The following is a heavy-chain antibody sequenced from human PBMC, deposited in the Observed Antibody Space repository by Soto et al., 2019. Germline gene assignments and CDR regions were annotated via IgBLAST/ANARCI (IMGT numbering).Heavy chain of an antibody. CDR3: ARGRGPIVTFYCDY. V-gene: IGHV3-30*03. J-gene: IGHJ4*02. CDR2: ISTDGSNN. Sequence: QVQLLESGGGVVQPGRSLRLSCAASGFTFRSYAMHWVRQAPGKGLEWVAVISTDGSNNYHADSVEGRFTVSRDNSKNTLYLEMNSLRPEDTAVYYCARGRGPIVTFYCDYWGQGTLVTVPS. D-gene: IGHD3-9*01. CDR1: GFTFRSYA.